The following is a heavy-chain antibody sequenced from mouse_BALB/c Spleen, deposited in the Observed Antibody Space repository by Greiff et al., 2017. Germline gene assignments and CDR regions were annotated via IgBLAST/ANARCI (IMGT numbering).Heavy chain of an antibody. CDR1: GYSITSDYA. J-gene: IGHJ3*01. CDR2: ISYSGST. D-gene: IGHD2-3*01. Sequence: EVKVEESGPGLVQPSQSLSLTCTVTGYSITSDYAWNWIRQFPGNKLEWMGYISYSGSTSYNPSLKSRISITRDTSKYQFFLQLNSVTTEDTATYDCARWGIYDGYYGAYWGQGTLVTVSA. CDR3: ARWGIYDGYYGAY. V-gene: IGHV3-2*02.